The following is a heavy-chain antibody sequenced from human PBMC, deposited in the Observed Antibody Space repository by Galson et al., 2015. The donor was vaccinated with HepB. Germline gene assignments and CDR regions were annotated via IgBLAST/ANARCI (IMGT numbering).Heavy chain of an antibody. Sequence: SLRLSCAASGFTFSSYSMNWVRQAPGKGLEWASYISSSSSTIYYADSVKGRFTISRDNAKNSLYLQMNSLRAEDTAVYYCASQAVVVPAAITPIYYYGMDVWAKGPRSPSP. CDR3: ASQAVVVPAAITPIYYYGMDV. V-gene: IGHV3-48*01. J-gene: IGHJ6*02. CDR2: ISSSSSTI. D-gene: IGHD2-2*01. CDR1: GFTFSSYS.